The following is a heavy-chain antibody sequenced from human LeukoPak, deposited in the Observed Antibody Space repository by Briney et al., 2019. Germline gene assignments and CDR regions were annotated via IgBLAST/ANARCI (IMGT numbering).Heavy chain of an antibody. CDR2: ISSSGGII. CDR3: ARVEEVTAHGAFDI. J-gene: IGHJ3*02. D-gene: IGHD2-21*02. V-gene: IGHV3-48*03. CDR1: GFTFSSYE. Sequence: GGSLRLSCAASGFTFSSYEMNWVRQAPGKGLEWVAYISSSGGIIYYADCVKGRFTISRDNAKNSLYLQMNSLRAEDTAVYYCARVEEVTAHGAFDIWGQGTMVTVSS.